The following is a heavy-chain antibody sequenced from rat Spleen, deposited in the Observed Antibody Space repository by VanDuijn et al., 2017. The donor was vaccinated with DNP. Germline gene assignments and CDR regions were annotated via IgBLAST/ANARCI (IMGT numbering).Heavy chain of an antibody. Sequence: EVQLVESGGGLVQPGRSLKLSCAASGFTFSDYYMAWVRQAPKKGLEWVASISYEGSSTYYGDSVKGRFTISRDNAKSTLYLQMNSLRSEDTATYYCARYLPGYNYAMDAWGQGTSVTVSS. CDR2: ISYEGSST. V-gene: IGHV5-22*01. CDR3: ARYLPGYNYAMDA. CDR1: GFTFSDYY. J-gene: IGHJ4*01. D-gene: IGHD1-4*01.